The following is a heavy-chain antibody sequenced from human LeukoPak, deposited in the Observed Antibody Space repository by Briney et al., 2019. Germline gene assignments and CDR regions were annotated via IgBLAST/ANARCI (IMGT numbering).Heavy chain of an antibody. Sequence: SETLSLTCTVSGGSISSYYYTWIRQPPGKGLEWIGYIYYSGSTYYNPSLKSRVTISVDTSKNQFSLKLSSVTAADTAVYYCARRSGAYCGGDCYSLGSWAFDIWGQGTMVTVSS. J-gene: IGHJ3*02. CDR3: ARRSGAYCGGDCYSLGSWAFDI. CDR1: GGSISSYY. V-gene: IGHV4-59*12. D-gene: IGHD2-21*02. CDR2: IYYSGST.